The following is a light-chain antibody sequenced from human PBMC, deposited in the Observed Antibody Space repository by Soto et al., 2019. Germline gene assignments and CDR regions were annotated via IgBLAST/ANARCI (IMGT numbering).Light chain of an antibody. J-gene: IGKJ3*01. Sequence: DIQMTQSPSSLSASVGDRVTITCQASQDISNYLNWYQQKPGKAPKLLIYDASNLETGVPSRFCASGSGTDFTFTISSLQPEDIATYYCQQYDNLPPFTFGPGTKVDIK. CDR3: QQYDNLPPFT. CDR1: QDISNY. V-gene: IGKV1-33*01. CDR2: DAS.